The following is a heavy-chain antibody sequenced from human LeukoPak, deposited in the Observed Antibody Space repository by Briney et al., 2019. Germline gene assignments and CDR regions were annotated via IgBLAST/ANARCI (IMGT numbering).Heavy chain of an antibody. V-gene: IGHV3-30-3*01. J-gene: IGHJ4*02. CDR1: GFTFSSYA. Sequence: GGSLRLSCAASGFTFSSYAMHWVRQAPGKGLEWVAVISYDGSNKYYADSVKGRFTISRDNSKNTLYLQMNSLRAEDTAVYYCARERYYYDSSGYTIDFWGQGTLVTVSS. CDR3: ARERYYYDSSGYTIDF. CDR2: ISYDGSNK. D-gene: IGHD3-22*01.